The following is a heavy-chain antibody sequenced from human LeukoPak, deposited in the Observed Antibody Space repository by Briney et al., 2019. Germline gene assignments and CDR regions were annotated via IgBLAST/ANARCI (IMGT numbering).Heavy chain of an antibody. CDR3: VKDLRSDFMGVLSRYLSY. D-gene: IGHD2/OR15-2a*01. V-gene: IGHV3-64D*09. CDR1: GFTFSSFA. Sequence: GGSLRLSCSASGFTFSSFAMHWVRQAPGKGLEYVAAISRNGGSTYYADSVKGRFTISRDNSKNTLYLQMSSLRAADTAVYLCVKDLRSDFMGVLSRYLSYWGQGTLVTVSS. J-gene: IGHJ4*02. CDR2: ISRNGGST.